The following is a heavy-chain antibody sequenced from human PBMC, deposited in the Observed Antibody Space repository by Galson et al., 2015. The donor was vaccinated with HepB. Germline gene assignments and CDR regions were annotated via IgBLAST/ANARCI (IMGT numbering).Heavy chain of an antibody. D-gene: IGHD6-19*01. CDR2: ISYDGSNK. V-gene: IGHV3-30*18. CDR3: AKDKQWLSYYYYGIDV. CDR1: GFTFSSYG. Sequence: SLRLSCAASGFTFSSYGMHWVRQAPGKGLEWVAVISYDGSNKYYADSVKGRFTISRDNSKNTLYLQMNSLRAEDTAVYYCAKDKQWLSYYYYGIDVWGQGTTVTASS. J-gene: IGHJ6*02.